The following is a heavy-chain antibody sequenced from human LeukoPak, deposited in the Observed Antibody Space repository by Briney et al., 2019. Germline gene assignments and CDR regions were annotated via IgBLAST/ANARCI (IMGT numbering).Heavy chain of an antibody. J-gene: IGHJ4*02. CDR2: TIPILGIA. CDR1: GGTFSSYT. CDR3: ARGVEMATIGFDY. D-gene: IGHD5-24*01. Sequence: SVKVSCKASGGTFSSYTISWVRQAPGQGLEWMGRTIPILGIANYAQKFQGRVTITADKSTSTAYMELSSLRSEDTAVYYCARGVEMATIGFDYWGQGTLVTVSS. V-gene: IGHV1-69*02.